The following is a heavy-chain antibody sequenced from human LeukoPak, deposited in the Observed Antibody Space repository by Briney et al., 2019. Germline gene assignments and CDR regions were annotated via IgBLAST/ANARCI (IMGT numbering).Heavy chain of an antibody. CDR3: ARSEGHCSDGACYAQKVIDH. Sequence: GESLRISCKGSGYTFTTYWIGWVRQMPGKGLEWMGIIYPGDFDTRYSPSFQGQVTISVDKSINTAYLQWRSLKASDTAMYYCARSEGHCSDGACYAQKVIDHWGQGTLVTVSS. CDR2: IYPGDFDT. CDR1: GYTFTTYW. V-gene: IGHV5-51*01. J-gene: IGHJ4*02. D-gene: IGHD2-15*01.